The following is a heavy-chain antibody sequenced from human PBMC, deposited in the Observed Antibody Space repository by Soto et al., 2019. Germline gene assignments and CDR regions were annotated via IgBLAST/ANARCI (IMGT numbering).Heavy chain of an antibody. V-gene: IGHV3-30*18. CDR3: AKDPHYDFHV. J-gene: IGHJ6*04. CDR1: GFTFSSYG. Sequence: GGSLRLSCAASGFTFSSYGMHWVRQAPGKGLEWVAVISYDGSNKYYADSVKGRFTISRDNSKNTLYLQMNSLRAEDTAVYYCAKDPHYDFHVWGKGTTVTVSS. D-gene: IGHD3-3*01. CDR2: ISYDGSNK.